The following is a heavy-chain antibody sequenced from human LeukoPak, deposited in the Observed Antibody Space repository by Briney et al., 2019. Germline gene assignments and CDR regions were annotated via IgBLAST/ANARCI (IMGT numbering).Heavy chain of an antibody. D-gene: IGHD3-3*01. CDR2: ISDSGGVT. J-gene: IGHJ4*02. CDR3: ATFLEWLLSPHRHFDY. V-gene: IGHV3-23*01. Sequence: GGSLRLSCAASGFTFTSYAMSWVRQAPGKGLEWVSAISDSGGVTYYADSVKGRFTISRDNSKNTLYLQMNSLRAEDTAVYYCATFLEWLLSPHRHFDYWGQGTLVTVSS. CDR1: GFTFTSYA.